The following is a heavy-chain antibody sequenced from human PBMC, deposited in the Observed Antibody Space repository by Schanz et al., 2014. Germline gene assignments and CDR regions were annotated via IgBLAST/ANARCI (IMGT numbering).Heavy chain of an antibody. Sequence: EVQLVESGGGLVQPGGSLRLSCASSGFSFTTYAMSWVRQAPGKGLEWVSSISSGGGSTYYADAVRGRFTISRDNSKTTVYLQMNSLRAEDTAVYYCARGGFGEVSYFDYWGQGTLVTVSS. CDR3: ARGGFGEVSYFDY. D-gene: IGHD3-10*01. J-gene: IGHJ4*02. CDR2: ISSGGGST. V-gene: IGHV3-23*04. CDR1: GFSFTTYA.